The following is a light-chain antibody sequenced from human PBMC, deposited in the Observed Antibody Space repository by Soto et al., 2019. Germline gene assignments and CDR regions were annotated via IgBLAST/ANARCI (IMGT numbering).Light chain of an antibody. J-gene: IGKJ1*01. CDR2: GAS. CDR3: QQYGSSPPRT. CDR1: QSVSSSY. V-gene: IGKV3-20*01. Sequence: IVLTHSPGTLSFSPWQSSTLSSSSSQSVSSSYLAWYQQKPGQAPRLLIYGASSRATGIPDRFSGSGSGTDFTLTISRLEPEDFAVYYCQQYGSSPPRTFGQGTKVDIK.